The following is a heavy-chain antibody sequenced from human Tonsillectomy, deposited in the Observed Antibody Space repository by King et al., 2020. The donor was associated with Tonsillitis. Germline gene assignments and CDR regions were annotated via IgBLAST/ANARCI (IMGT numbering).Heavy chain of an antibody. J-gene: IGHJ1*01. V-gene: IGHV1-2*02. CDR3: ATTALGSDSSAYRDFRF. CDR2: INPNSGDT. CDR1: ADTFAGHF. D-gene: IGHD3-22*01. Sequence: VQLVESGAELRKPGASVSVSCRTSADTFAGHFVHWVRQAPGQGLEWMGWINPNSGDTHYAQKFQGRVTMSGDVSATTAYMGLSSLGPDDSAVYYCATTALGSDSSAYRDFRFWGETTLITVS.